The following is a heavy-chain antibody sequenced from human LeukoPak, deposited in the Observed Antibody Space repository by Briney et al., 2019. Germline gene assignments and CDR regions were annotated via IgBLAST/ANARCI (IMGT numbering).Heavy chain of an antibody. J-gene: IGHJ6*03. CDR1: GGSISNYC. D-gene: IGHD3-3*01. CDR3: ARDFWSGYYADYYYYMDV. CDR2: IYYSGST. V-gene: IGHV4-59*01. Sequence: KPSETLSLTCTGSGGSISNYCWSWIRQPPGKGVKWIGYIYYSGSTNYNPSLKSRVTISVDTSKNQFSLMLSSVTAADTAVYYCARDFWSGYYADYYYYMDVWAKGPRSPSP.